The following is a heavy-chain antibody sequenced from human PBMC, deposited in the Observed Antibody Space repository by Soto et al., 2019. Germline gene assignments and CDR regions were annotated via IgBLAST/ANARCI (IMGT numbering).Heavy chain of an antibody. CDR3: AREYGSGSYRFDH. D-gene: IGHD3-10*01. CDR2: IYHDGRT. CDR1: GVSIISGDYS. Sequence: QLQLQESVSGLVTPSQTLSLTCAVSGVSIISGDYSWSWIRQPPGKGLEWIGYIYHDGRTLYNPSLKSRGTLSLDRSKNQFSLKLTSVTAADTAVYYCAREYGSGSYRFDHWGQGTLVTVSS. J-gene: IGHJ4*02. V-gene: IGHV4-30-2*01.